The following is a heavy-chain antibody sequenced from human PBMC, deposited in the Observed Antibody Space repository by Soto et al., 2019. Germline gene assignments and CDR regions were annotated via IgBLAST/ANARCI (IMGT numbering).Heavy chain of an antibody. CDR2: IYYSGST. Sequence: SETLSLTCTVSGGSISSYYWSRIRQPPGKGLEWIGYIYYSGSTNYNPSLKSRVTISVDTSKNQFSLKLSSVTAADTAVYYCARGAYDFWSPLDVWGQGTTVTV. D-gene: IGHD3-3*01. CDR3: ARGAYDFWSPLDV. V-gene: IGHV4-59*01. CDR1: GGSISSYY. J-gene: IGHJ6*02.